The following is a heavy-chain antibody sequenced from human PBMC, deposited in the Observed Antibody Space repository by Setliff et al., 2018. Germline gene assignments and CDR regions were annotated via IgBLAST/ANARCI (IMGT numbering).Heavy chain of an antibody. CDR2: IKQDGSEK. CDR1: GFTFSNYW. CDR3: ATRLGDF. D-gene: IGHD1-1*01. V-gene: IGHV3-7*03. Sequence: GGSLRLSCAASGFTFSNYWMSWVRQAPGKGLEWVANIKQDGSEKYYVDSVRGRFTISRDNARDSLYLQMNSLKTEDTAVYFCATRLGDFWGQGTLVTVSS. J-gene: IGHJ4*02.